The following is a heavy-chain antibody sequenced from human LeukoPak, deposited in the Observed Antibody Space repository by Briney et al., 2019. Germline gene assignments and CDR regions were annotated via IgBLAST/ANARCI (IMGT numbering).Heavy chain of an antibody. CDR2: ISGSGSTI. V-gene: IGHV3-23*01. J-gene: IGHJ4*02. CDR3: ARGWYNSGYYCDY. D-gene: IGHD6-19*01. Sequence: GGSLRLSCAASGFTFSSYAMSWVRQAPGKGLEWVSAISGSGSTIYYADSVKGRFTISRDNAKNSLYLQMNSLRAEDTAVYYCARGWYNSGYYCDYWGQGTLVTVSS. CDR1: GFTFSSYA.